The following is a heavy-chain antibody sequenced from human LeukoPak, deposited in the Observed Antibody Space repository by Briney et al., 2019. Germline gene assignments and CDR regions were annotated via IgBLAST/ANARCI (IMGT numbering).Heavy chain of an antibody. Sequence: GGSLRLSCAASGFTFSSYAMSWVRQAPGKGLEWVSAIRGSGGSTYYADSVKGRFTISRDNSKDTLYLQMNSLRTEDTAVHYCARSNCSSNSCYSKHFDSWGQGTLVTVSS. CDR1: GFTFSSYA. CDR2: IRGSGGST. D-gene: IGHD2-2*01. CDR3: ARSNCSSNSCYSKHFDS. V-gene: IGHV3-23*01. J-gene: IGHJ4*02.